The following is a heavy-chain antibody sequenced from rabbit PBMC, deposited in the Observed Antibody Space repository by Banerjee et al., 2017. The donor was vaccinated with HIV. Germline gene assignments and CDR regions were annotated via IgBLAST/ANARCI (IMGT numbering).Heavy chain of an antibody. J-gene: IGHJ6*01. V-gene: IGHV1S40*01. D-gene: IGHD4-2*01. CDR3: ARKRAGGAGDL. Sequence: QSLEESGGDLVKPGASLTLTCTASGFSFTRNYYMCWVRQAPGKGLEWIACIWTSSGSADYASWAKGRFTISKTSSTTVTLQMTSLTAADTATYFCARKRAGGAGDLWGPGTLVTVS. CDR1: GFSFTRNYY. CDR2: IWTSSGSA.